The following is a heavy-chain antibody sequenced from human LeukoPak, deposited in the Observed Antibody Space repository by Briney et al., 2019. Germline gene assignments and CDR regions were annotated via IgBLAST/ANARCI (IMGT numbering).Heavy chain of an antibody. D-gene: IGHD1-26*01. CDR3: ARRPTTVYYGMDV. CDR2: IIPILGIA. V-gene: IGHV1-69*04. CDR1: GGTFSSYA. J-gene: IGHJ6*02. Sequence: ASVKVSCKASGGTFSSYAISWVRQAPGQGLEWMGRIIPILGIANYAQKFQGRVTITADKSTSTAYMELSSLRSEDTAVYYCARRPTTVYYGMDVWGQGTTVTVSS.